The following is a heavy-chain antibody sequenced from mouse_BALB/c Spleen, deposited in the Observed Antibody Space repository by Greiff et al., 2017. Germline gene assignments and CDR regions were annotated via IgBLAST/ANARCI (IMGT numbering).Heavy chain of an antibody. Sequence: DVMLVESGGGLVQPGGSLKLSCAASGFTFSSYTMSWVRQTPEKRLEWVAYISNGGGSTYYPDTVKGRFTISRDNAKNTLYLQMSSLKSEDTAMYYCARLGSSYAMDYWGQGTSVTVSS. V-gene: IGHV5-12-2*01. CDR2: ISNGGGST. CDR1: GFTFSSYT. J-gene: IGHJ4*01. D-gene: IGHD3-2*02. CDR3: ARLGSSYAMDY.